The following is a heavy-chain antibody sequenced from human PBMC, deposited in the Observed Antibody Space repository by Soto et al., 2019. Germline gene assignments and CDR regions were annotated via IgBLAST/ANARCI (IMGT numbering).Heavy chain of an antibody. CDR3: VRDWTHYDSNGPGDY. D-gene: IGHD3-22*01. Sequence: ASVKVSCKASGYTFSNYPMHWVRQARGQRLEWMGWINTGNGDTKYSQKFQGRVTITRDTSAITAYMELSSLRSEDTAVYYCVRDWTHYDSNGPGDYWGQGTLVTVSS. V-gene: IGHV1-3*04. J-gene: IGHJ4*02. CDR2: INTGNGDT. CDR1: GYTFSNYP.